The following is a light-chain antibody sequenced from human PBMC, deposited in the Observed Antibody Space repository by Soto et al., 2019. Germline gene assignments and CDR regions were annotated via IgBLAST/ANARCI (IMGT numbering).Light chain of an antibody. CDR2: EVS. CDR3: SSYTSSSTLYV. J-gene: IGLJ1*01. V-gene: IGLV2-14*01. CDR1: SSDVGAYNY. Sequence: SALTQPASVSGSPGQSITISCIGTSSDVGAYNYVSWYQQHPGKAPKLMIYEVSNRPSGVSNRFSGSKSGNTASLTISGLQAEDEADYYCSSYTSSSTLYVFGTGTKVTV.